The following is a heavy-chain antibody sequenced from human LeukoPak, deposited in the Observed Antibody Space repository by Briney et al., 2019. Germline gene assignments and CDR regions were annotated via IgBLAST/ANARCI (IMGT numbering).Heavy chain of an antibody. CDR3: ARDTWVVPAAIDY. CDR2: IKQDGSEK. CDR1: GFTFSSYW. Sequence: PGGSLRLSCAASGFTFSSYWMSWVRQAPGKGLEWVANIKQDGSEKYYVDSVKGRFTISRDNAKNSLYLQMNSLRAEDTAVYYCARDTWVVPAAIDYCGQGTLVTVSS. V-gene: IGHV3-7*01. D-gene: IGHD2-2*01. J-gene: IGHJ4*02.